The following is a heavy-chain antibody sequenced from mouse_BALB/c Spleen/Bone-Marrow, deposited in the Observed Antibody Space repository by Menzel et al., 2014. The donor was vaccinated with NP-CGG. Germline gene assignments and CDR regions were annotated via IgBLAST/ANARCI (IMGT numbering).Heavy chain of an antibody. Sequence: VQLKQSGAELVMPGASVKLPCTVSGFNIKDTYMHWVKQRPQQGLDWIGRIDPASDYSQYDPKFQGKATITADTSSNTAYLQLSSLTSEDTAVYFCASLTGTFDYWGQGTTLTVSS. V-gene: IGHV14-3*02. D-gene: IGHD4-1*01. CDR2: IDPASDYS. CDR3: ASLTGTFDY. J-gene: IGHJ2*01. CDR1: GFNIKDTY.